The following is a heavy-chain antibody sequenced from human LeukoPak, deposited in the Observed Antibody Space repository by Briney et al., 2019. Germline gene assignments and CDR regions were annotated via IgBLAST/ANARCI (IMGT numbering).Heavy chain of an antibody. Sequence: GGSLRLSCAASGFTFSSYAMSRVRQAPGKGLEWVSGISASGGTTYYADSVKGRFTISRDNSKNTLYLQMNSLRAEDTAVYYCAKRRPIVGATTINYFDYWGQGTLVTASS. J-gene: IGHJ4*02. CDR2: ISASGGTT. CDR3: AKRRPIVGATTINYFDY. D-gene: IGHD1-26*01. V-gene: IGHV3-23*01. CDR1: GFTFSSYA.